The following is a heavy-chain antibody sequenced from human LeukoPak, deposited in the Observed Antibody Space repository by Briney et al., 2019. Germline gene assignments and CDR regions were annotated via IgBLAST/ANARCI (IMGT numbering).Heavy chain of an antibody. V-gene: IGHV1-18*01. CDR1: GYTFTSYG. Sequence: ASVKVSXKASGYTFTSYGISWVRQAPGQGLEWMGWISAYNDNTNYAQKLQGRVTMTTDTSTSTAYMELRSLRSDDTAVYYCARDRPYDCWSGFQTQSNWFDPWGQGTLVTVSS. CDR3: ARDRPYDCWSGFQTQSNWFDP. CDR2: ISAYNDNT. D-gene: IGHD3-3*01. J-gene: IGHJ5*02.